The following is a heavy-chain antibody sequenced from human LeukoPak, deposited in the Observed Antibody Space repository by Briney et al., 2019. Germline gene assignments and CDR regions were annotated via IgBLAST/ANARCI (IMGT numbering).Heavy chain of an antibody. CDR2: ISYDGSNK. J-gene: IGHJ4*02. CDR3: ARDGGYSYGKKGCFEK. D-gene: IGHD5-18*01. V-gene: IGHV3-30*03. Sequence: PSETLPLTCAVSGGSISSSNWWNWVRQPPGKGLEWVAVISYDGSNKYYADSVKGRFTISRDNSKNTLYLQMNSLRAEDTAVYYCARDGGYSYGKKGCFEKWGQGTLVTVSS. CDR1: GGSISSSNW.